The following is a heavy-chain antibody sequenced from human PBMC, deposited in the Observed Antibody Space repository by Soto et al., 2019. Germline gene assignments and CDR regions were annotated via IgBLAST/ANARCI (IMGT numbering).Heavy chain of an antibody. CDR3: ARALPAAITMIVVGPFDI. CDR1: GGTFSSYA. V-gene: IGHV1-69*01. CDR2: IIPIFGTA. D-gene: IGHD3-22*01. Sequence: QVQLVQSGAEVKKPGSSVKVSCKASGGTFSSYAISWVRQAPGQGLEWMGGIIPIFGTANYAQKFQGRVTITADESTSTAYMELSSLRSEDTAVYYCARALPAAITMIVVGPFDIWGQGTMVTVSS. J-gene: IGHJ3*02.